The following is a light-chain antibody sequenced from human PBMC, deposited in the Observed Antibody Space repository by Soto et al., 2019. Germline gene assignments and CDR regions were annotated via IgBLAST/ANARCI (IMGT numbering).Light chain of an antibody. J-gene: IGKJ1*01. CDR3: QQYGSSGT. CDR2: GAS. V-gene: IGKV3-20*01. CDR1: QSISNNY. Sequence: IVLIQSPGTLALSPGESGPLSCRASQSISNNYLAWYQQKPGQAPRLLIYGASNRATGIPDRFSGSGSGTDFTLTISRLEPEDFAVYYCQQYGSSGTFGQGTKVDIK.